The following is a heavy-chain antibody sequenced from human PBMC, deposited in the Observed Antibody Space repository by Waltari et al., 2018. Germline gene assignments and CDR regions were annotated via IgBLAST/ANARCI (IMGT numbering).Heavy chain of an antibody. CDR3: ARDAGWTFGVVILGSSWFDP. Sequence: QLQLQESGPGLVKPSETLSLTCPVSGGSISSSSYYWGWIRQPPGKGLEWIGSIYYSGSTYYNPSLKSRVTISVDTSKNQFSLKLSSVTAADTAVYYCARDAGWTFGVVILGSSWFDPWGQGTLVTVSS. V-gene: IGHV4-39*07. CDR1: GGSISSSSYY. J-gene: IGHJ5*02. CDR2: IYYSGST. D-gene: IGHD3-3*01.